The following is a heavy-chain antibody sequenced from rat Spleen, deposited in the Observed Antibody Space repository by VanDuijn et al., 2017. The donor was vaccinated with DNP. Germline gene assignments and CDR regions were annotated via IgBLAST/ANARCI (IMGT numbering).Heavy chain of an antibody. Sequence: EVQLQESGPGLLKPSQSLSLTCSVTGYSISRTYWGWFRKFPGNKMEWIGHISYSGTTNYNPSLKSRISITRDTSKNQFFLQLNSVTTEDTATYYCASYYYDGYYAMDAWGQGTSVTVSS. CDR2: ISYSGTT. J-gene: IGHJ4*01. CDR1: GYSISRTY. CDR3: ASYYYDGYYAMDA. D-gene: IGHD1-12*02. V-gene: IGHV3-1*01.